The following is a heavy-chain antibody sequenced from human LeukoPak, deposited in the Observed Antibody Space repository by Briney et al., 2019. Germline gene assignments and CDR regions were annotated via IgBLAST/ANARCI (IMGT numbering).Heavy chain of an antibody. J-gene: IGHJ5*02. CDR3: ARDGRYSGSYNWFDP. CDR2: ISDVGFNK. V-gene: IGHV3-30*07. D-gene: IGHD1-26*01. CDR1: GFTFSNYA. Sequence: GGSLRLSCAASGFTFSNYALHWVRQAPGKGPEWVALISDVGFNKYYADSVQGRFTISRDTAENSLYLQMNSLRAEDTAVYYCARDGRYSGSYNWFDPWGQGTLVTVSS.